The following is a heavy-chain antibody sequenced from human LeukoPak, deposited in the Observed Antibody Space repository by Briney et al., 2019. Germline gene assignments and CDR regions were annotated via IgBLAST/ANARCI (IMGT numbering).Heavy chain of an antibody. CDR2: ISSSSSYL. V-gene: IGHV3-21*01. Sequence: GGSRRLSCTASGSTLSSYSMNWVRQSPGKGLEWVSSISSSSSYLYYADSVKGRFTISRDNAKNSLYLQMNSLRAEDTAVYYCAREGELPGDYYGMDVWGQGTTVTVSS. CDR3: AREGELPGDYYGMDV. CDR1: GSTLSSYS. J-gene: IGHJ6*02. D-gene: IGHD1-26*01.